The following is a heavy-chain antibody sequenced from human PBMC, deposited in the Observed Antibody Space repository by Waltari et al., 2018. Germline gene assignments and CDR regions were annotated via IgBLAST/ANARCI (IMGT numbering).Heavy chain of an antibody. Sequence: EVQLVESGGGLVQPGGSLRLSCAASGFTFSSYWMSWVRQGPGKGLEWVANIKQDGSEKYYVDSVKGRFTISRDNAKNSLYLQMSSLRAEDTAVYYCARAAVYCSGGSCFTDVWGKGTTVTVSS. CDR3: ARAAVYCSGGSCFTDV. CDR2: IKQDGSEK. CDR1: GFTFSSYW. J-gene: IGHJ6*04. D-gene: IGHD2-15*01. V-gene: IGHV3-7*01.